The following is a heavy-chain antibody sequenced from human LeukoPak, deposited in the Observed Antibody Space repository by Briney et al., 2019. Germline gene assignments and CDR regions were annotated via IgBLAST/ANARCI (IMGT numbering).Heavy chain of an antibody. V-gene: IGHV3-66*02. CDR1: GFTISSNY. CDR3: ARTHDSGSYDR. CDR2: IYSGGST. Sequence: GGSLRLSCAASGFTISSNYMSWVRQAPGKGLEWVSVIYSGGSTYYADSVKGRFTISRDNSKNTLYLQMNSLRAEDTAVYYCARTHDSGSYDRWGQGTLVTVSS. D-gene: IGHD1-26*01. J-gene: IGHJ4*02.